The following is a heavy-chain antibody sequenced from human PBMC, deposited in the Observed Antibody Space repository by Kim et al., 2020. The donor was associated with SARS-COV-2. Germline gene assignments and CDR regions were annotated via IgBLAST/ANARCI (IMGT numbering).Heavy chain of an antibody. CDR3: ARGAPDVLLWFGGPGGYYGMDV. CDR2: MNPNSGNT. V-gene: IGHV1-8*01. J-gene: IGHJ6*02. D-gene: IGHD3-10*01. CDR1: GYTFTSYD. Sequence: ASVKVSCKASGYTFTSYDINWVRQATGQGLEWMGWMNPNSGNTGYAQKFQGRVTMTRNTSISTAYMELSSLRSEDTAVYYCARGAPDVLLWFGGPGGYYGMDVWGQGTTVTVSS.